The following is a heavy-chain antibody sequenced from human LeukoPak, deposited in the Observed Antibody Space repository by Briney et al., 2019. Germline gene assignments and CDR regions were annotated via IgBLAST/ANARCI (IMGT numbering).Heavy chain of an antibody. CDR3: ARFYYYYGMDV. V-gene: IGHV4-34*01. J-gene: IGHJ6*02. CDR2: INHSGST. Sequence: SETLSLTCAVYGGSFSGYYWSWIRQPPGKGLEWIGEINHSGSTNYNPSLKSRVTISVDTSKNQFSLKLSSVAAADTAVYYGARFYYYYGMDVWGQGTTVTVSS. CDR1: GGSFSGYY.